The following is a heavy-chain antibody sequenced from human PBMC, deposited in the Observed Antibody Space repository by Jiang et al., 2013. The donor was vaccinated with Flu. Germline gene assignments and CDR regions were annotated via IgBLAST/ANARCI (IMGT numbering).Heavy chain of an antibody. Sequence: SGAEVKKPGASVKVSCKASGHTFSSYGISWVRQAPGQGLEWMGWISTDNGKTIYAQNLQGRVTMTTDTSTSTAYMELRSLRSDDTAMYYCETMGGSSSWTIRYYYGLDVWGQGTTVTVSS. CDR2: ISTDNGKT. CDR3: ETMGGSSSWTIRYYYGLDV. V-gene: IGHV1-18*04. CDR1: GHTFSSYG. D-gene: IGHD6-13*01. J-gene: IGHJ6*02.